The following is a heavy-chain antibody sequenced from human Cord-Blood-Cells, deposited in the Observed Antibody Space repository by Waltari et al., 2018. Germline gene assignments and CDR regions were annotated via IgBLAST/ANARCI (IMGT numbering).Heavy chain of an antibody. Sequence: QVQLVQSGAEVKKPGASVKVSCKASGYTFTGYYMHWVRQAPGQGLEWMGGMNPNRGGTNEAKRLQGRVTMTGDPSNNAAYMGRSRRRSDDTAVYYCAREPGGKGGDYWGQGTLVTVSS. CDR2: MNPNRGGT. V-gene: IGHV1-2*02. D-gene: IGHD3-16*01. CDR1: GYTFTGYY. J-gene: IGHJ4*02. CDR3: AREPGGKGGDY.